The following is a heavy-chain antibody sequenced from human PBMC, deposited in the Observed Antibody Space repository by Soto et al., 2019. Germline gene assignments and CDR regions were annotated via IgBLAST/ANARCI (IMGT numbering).Heavy chain of an antibody. CDR3: ARSTYYYDSSGPFDY. Sequence: ASVKVSCKASGYTFTTYGINWLRQSPGQGLEWVGWISTYNGNTDYAQKVQDRVTMTTDTSTSTAYMELRSLRSDDTAVYYCARSTYYYDSSGPFDYWGQGTLVTVSS. J-gene: IGHJ4*02. V-gene: IGHV1-18*04. CDR1: GYTFTTYG. D-gene: IGHD3-22*01. CDR2: ISTYNGNT.